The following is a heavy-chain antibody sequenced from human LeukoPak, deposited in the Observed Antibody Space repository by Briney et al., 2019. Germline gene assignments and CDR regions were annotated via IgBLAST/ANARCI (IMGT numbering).Heavy chain of an antibody. CDR1: GGSISSGSYY. Sequence: PSETLSLTCTVSGGSISSGSYYWSWIRQPAGKGLEWIGRIYTSGSTNYNPSLKSRVTISVDTPKNQFSLKLSSVTAADTAVYYCARAKIPDTALDYWGQGTLVTVSS. V-gene: IGHV4-61*02. J-gene: IGHJ4*02. D-gene: IGHD5-18*01. CDR2: IYTSGST. CDR3: ARAKIPDTALDY.